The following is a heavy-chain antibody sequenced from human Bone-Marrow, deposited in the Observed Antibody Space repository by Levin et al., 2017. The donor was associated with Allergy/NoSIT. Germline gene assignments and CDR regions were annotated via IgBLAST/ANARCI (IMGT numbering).Heavy chain of an antibody. Sequence: GGSLRLSCAASGLTFSRHAMHWVRQAPGKGLEWVTLIWFDGSQQFYADSVKGRFTISRDNSNNTLYLEMNSLRAEDTAVYYCARSGLENTFDVWGQGTMVAVSS. J-gene: IGHJ3*01. CDR1: GLTFSRHA. CDR2: IWFDGSQQ. CDR3: ARSGLENTFDV. V-gene: IGHV3-33*01. D-gene: IGHD2/OR15-2a*01.